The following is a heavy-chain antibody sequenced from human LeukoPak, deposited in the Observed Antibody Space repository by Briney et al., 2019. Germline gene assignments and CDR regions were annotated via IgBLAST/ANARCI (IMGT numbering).Heavy chain of an antibody. CDR2: IWYDGSNK. D-gene: IGHD6-19*01. V-gene: IGHV3-33*01. CDR3: ARADSSGWYSYFDY. CDR1: GFTFSSYG. Sequence: GGSLRLSCAASGFTFSSYGMHWVRQAPGKGLEWVAVIWYDGSNKYYADSVKGRFTISRDNSKTTLYLQMNSLTAEDTAVYYCARADSSGWYSYFDYWGQGTLVTVSS. J-gene: IGHJ4*02.